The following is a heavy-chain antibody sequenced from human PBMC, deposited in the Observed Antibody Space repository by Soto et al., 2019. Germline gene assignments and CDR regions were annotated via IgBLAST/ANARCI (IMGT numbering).Heavy chain of an antibody. D-gene: IGHD3-22*01. Sequence: QVQLVQSGAEVKKPGSSVKVSCKASGGTFSSYAISWVRQAPGQGLEWMGEIIPMFGTANYAQNFQGRVTITADESTGTAYMELSSLRSEDTAVYYCARDRGPSSGYYPYWFDPWGQGTLVTVSS. CDR3: ARDRGPSSGYYPYWFDP. J-gene: IGHJ5*02. CDR2: IIPMFGTA. CDR1: GGTFSSYA. V-gene: IGHV1-69*12.